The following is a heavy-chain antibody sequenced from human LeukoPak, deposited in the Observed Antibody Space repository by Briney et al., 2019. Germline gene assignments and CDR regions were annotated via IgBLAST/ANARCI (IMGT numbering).Heavy chain of an antibody. J-gene: IGHJ3*02. CDR3: AKSNGYGLVDI. CDR2: IFYSGST. D-gene: IGHD3-10*01. V-gene: IGHV4-39*07. Sequence: PSETLSLTCTVSGGSISSYYWGWVRQPPGKGLEWIGNIFYSGSTYYSASLKSRVTISLDTSRNQFSLKLTSVTAAETAVYYCAKSNGYGLVDIWGQGTMVTVSS. CDR1: GGSISSYY.